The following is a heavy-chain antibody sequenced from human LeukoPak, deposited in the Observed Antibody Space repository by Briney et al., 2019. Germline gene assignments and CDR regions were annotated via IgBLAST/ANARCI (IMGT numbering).Heavy chain of an antibody. V-gene: IGHV4-61*01. Sequence: PSETLSLTCTVSGGSVSSGSYYWNWIRQPPGQGLAWIGYIYYSGSTNYNPSLKSRVTISVDTSKNQFSLKLSSVTAADTAVYYCARAFMVRGVFFDYWGQGTLVTVSS. CDR2: IYYSGST. CDR3: ARAFMVRGVFFDY. J-gene: IGHJ4*02. D-gene: IGHD3-10*01. CDR1: GGSVSSGSYY.